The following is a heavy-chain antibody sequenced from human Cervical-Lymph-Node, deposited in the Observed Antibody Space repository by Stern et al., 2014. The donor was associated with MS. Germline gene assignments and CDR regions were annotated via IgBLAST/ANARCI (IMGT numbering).Heavy chain of an antibody. CDR2: IYWDGDK. CDR1: GFSLTTSGVG. Sequence: QVTLKESGPTLVKPTQTLTLKCIFSGFSLTTSGVGVGWIRQPPGKALEWLGFIYWDGDKRYSPSLKRRITIPKDTSKTQVVLTMTNMDPVDTATYYCIHTSPRVPGIDYWGQGTLVTVSS. V-gene: IGHV2-5*02. CDR3: IHTSPRVPGIDY. J-gene: IGHJ4*02. D-gene: IGHD6-13*01.